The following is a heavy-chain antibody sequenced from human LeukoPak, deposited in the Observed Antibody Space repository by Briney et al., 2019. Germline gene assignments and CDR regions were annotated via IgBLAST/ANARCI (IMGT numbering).Heavy chain of an antibody. CDR2: ISWNGGSI. CDR3: AKDLGYCSGGSCSSQSGLDY. J-gene: IGHJ4*02. V-gene: IGHV3-9*01. Sequence: GGSLRLSCAASGFTFDDYAMHWVRQAPGKGLEWVSGISWNGGSICYADSVKGRFTISRDNAKNSLYLQMNSLRAEDTALYYCAKDLGYCSGGSCSSQSGLDYRGQGTLVTVSS. D-gene: IGHD2-15*01. CDR1: GFTFDDYA.